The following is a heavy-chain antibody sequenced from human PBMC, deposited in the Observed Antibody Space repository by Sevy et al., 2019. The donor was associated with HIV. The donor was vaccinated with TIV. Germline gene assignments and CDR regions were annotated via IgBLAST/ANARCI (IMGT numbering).Heavy chain of an antibody. V-gene: IGHV1-24*01. CDR1: GYTLNKLS. D-gene: IGHD3-22*01. Sequence: ASVKVSCKVSGYTLNKLSMHWVRQAPGKGLEWMGSFDPEDGETFYAQKFQGRVTMTEDTSTDTAYMDLGSLRSEDTAVYYCAATKDYYESSGPPFDYWGQGTLVSVSS. CDR2: FDPEDGET. J-gene: IGHJ4*02. CDR3: AATKDYYESSGPPFDY.